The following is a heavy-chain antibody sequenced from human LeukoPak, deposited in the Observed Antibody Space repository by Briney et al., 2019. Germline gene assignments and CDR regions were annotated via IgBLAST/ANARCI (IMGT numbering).Heavy chain of an antibody. Sequence: ASVKVSCKASGYTFTGYAMHWVRQAPGQRLEWMGWINAGNGNTKYSQKFQGRVTITRDTSASTAYMELSSLRSEDTAVYYCARELYGSSGWYYFDYWGQGTLVTVSS. CDR1: GYTFTGYA. CDR2: INAGNGNT. D-gene: IGHD6-19*01. J-gene: IGHJ4*02. V-gene: IGHV1-3*01. CDR3: ARELYGSSGWYYFDY.